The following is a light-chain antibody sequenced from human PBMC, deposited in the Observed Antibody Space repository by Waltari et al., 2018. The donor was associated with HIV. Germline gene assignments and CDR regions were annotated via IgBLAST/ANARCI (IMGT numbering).Light chain of an antibody. Sequence: DIVMTQSPDSLTVSLGERATINCESSQTTLYSANNKSYVAWYQEKPGKPPKLLIYWASARESGVPDRFSGSGSGTHFTLSISSLQAEDVGIYYCHQYYSSPHTFGQGTNLEI. V-gene: IGKV4-1*01. J-gene: IGKJ2*01. CDR3: HQYYSSPHT. CDR1: QTTLYSANNKSY. CDR2: WAS.